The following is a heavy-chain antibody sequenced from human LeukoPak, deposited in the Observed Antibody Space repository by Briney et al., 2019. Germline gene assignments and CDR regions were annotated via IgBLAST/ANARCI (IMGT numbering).Heavy chain of an antibody. CDR1: GYTFTSYY. CDR2: INPSGGST. CDR3: AKDHPIWAVAGSPYFDY. J-gene: IGHJ4*02. Sequence: ASVKVSCKASGYTFTSYYMHWVRQAPGQGLEWMGIINPSGGSTSYAQKFQGRVTMTRDTSTSTVYMELSSLRSEDTAVYYCAKDHPIWAVAGSPYFDYWGQGTLVTVSS. V-gene: IGHV1-46*01. D-gene: IGHD6-19*01.